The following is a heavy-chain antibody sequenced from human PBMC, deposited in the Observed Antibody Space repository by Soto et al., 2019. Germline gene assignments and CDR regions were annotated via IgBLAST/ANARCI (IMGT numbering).Heavy chain of an antibody. CDR2: INNDATRT. Sequence: EVQLVESGGGLVKPGGSLRLSCTASGFTFSNYRIHWVRQAPGKGLVWVAHINNDATRTYYADSVKGRFSISRDNAKNTVFLQMNSLSDEDSAVYFCARAGDWNYVQDLWGQGTLVTVSS. V-gene: IGHV3-74*01. D-gene: IGHD1-7*01. CDR3: ARAGDWNYVQDL. J-gene: IGHJ5*02. CDR1: GFTFSNYR.